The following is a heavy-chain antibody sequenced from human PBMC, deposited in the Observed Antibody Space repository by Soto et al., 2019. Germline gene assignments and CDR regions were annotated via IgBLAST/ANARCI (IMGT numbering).Heavy chain of an antibody. D-gene: IGHD3-22*01. J-gene: IGHJ4*02. CDR3: ARLQPDTSGYYFDY. V-gene: IGHV4-4*02. CDR1: GGSISSNNW. CDR2: IFHSGAT. Sequence: QVQLQESDPGLVKPSGTLSLTCGVSGGSISSNNWWNWVRQPPGKGLEWIGEIFHSGATNYNPSLKSRVNISVDKSKNQFSLRLSSVTAADTAGYYCARLQPDTSGYYFDYWGQGTLVTVSS.